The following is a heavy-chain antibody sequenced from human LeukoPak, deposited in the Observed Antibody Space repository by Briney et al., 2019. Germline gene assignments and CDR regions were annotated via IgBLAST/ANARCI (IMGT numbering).Heavy chain of an antibody. CDR2: IYYSGST. CDR3: ATRIAAAGHPRDLKYYYYYMDV. J-gene: IGHJ6*03. CDR1: GGSISSGDYY. V-gene: IGHV4-30-4*02. Sequence: PSETLSLTCTVSGGSISSGDYYWSWIRQPPGKGLEWIGYIYYSGSTYYNPSLKSRVTISVDTSKNQFSLKLSSVTAADTAVYYCATRIAAAGHPRDLKYYYYYMDVWGKGTTVTVSS. D-gene: IGHD6-13*01.